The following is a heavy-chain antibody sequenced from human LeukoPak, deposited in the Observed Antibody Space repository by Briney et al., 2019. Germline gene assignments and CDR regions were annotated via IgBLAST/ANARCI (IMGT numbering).Heavy chain of an antibody. Sequence: GASVKVSCKASGYTFPGYDINWVRQATGQRLEWMGWMNPNSGNTAYAQQFQGRVTMTRDTSISTAYMELSSLRFDDTAVYYCARASTSANWFDPWGQGTLVTVSS. J-gene: IGHJ5*02. D-gene: IGHD2/OR15-2a*01. V-gene: IGHV1-8*01. CDR1: GYTFPGYD. CDR3: ARASTSANWFDP. CDR2: MNPNSGNT.